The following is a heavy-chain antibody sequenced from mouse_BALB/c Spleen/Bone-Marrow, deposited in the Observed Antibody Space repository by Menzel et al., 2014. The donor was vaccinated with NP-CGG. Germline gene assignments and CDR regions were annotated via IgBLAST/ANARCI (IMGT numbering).Heavy chain of an antibody. Sequence: EVKLMESGGGLVQPGGSLKLSCAASGFDFSRYWMSWVRQAPGKGLKWIGEINPDSSTINYTPSLKDKFIISRDNAKNTLYLQMSKVRSEDTALYYCARPGGYYVGYFDYWGQGTTLTVSS. V-gene: IGHV4-1*02. D-gene: IGHD2-3*01. J-gene: IGHJ2*01. CDR3: ARPGGYYVGYFDY. CDR2: INPDSSTI. CDR1: GFDFSRYW.